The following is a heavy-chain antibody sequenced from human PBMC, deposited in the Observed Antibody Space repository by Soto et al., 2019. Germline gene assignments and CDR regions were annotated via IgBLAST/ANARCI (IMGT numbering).Heavy chain of an antibody. Sequence: PGGSLRLSCAASGFTFSSYGMHWVRQAPGKGLEWVAVISYDGSNKYYADSVKGRFTISRDNSKNTLYLQMNSLRAEDTAVYYCAKDLGSVDTAMVTFYYYYYGMDVWGQGTTVTVSS. CDR1: GFTFSSYG. CDR3: AKDLGSVDTAMVTFYYYYYGMDV. CDR2: ISYDGSNK. J-gene: IGHJ6*02. D-gene: IGHD5-18*01. V-gene: IGHV3-30*18.